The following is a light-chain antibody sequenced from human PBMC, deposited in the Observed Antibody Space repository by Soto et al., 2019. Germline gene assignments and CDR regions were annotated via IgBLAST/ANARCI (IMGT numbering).Light chain of an antibody. Sequence: DIQLTQSPSLLSASVGDRVTITCRASHDISTYLAWYQQKPGKAPKLMIYEASTLQSGVPSRFSGSGSGTEFTLTISSLQPEDFATYYCLQHNSYPRTFGQGTKVEIK. CDR1: HDISTY. J-gene: IGKJ1*01. CDR2: EAS. CDR3: LQHNSYPRT. V-gene: IGKV1-9*01.